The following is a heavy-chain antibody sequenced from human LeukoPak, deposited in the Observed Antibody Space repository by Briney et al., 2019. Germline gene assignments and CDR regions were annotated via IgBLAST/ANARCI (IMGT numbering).Heavy chain of an antibody. D-gene: IGHD6-19*01. CDR2: MSDIGPNT. CDR3: AKVTYRSSGWYSGLDY. J-gene: IGHJ4*02. CDR1: GFTVTDYA. Sequence: PGGSLRLSCAASGFTVTDYAMTWIRQSPGKGLEWVSSMSDIGPNTYYADSVKGRFTISRDTSKNTLYLQMNSLRAEDTAVYYCAKVTYRSSGWYSGLDYWGQGTLVTVSS. V-gene: IGHV3-23*01.